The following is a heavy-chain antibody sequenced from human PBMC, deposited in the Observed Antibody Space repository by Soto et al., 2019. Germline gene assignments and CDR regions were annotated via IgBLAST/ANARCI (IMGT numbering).Heavy chain of an antibody. V-gene: IGHV3-30-3*01. J-gene: IGHJ4*02. D-gene: IGHD4-17*01. Sequence: PGGSLRVSCVASGFTFTNYAMNWVRQAPGKGLEWVAVISYDGSNKYYADSVKGRITISRDNSRNTLYLQMNNLRAEDTAMYYCARDLGNNYGSFAYWGQGTLVTVSS. CDR2: ISYDGSNK. CDR1: GFTFTNYA. CDR3: ARDLGNNYGSFAY.